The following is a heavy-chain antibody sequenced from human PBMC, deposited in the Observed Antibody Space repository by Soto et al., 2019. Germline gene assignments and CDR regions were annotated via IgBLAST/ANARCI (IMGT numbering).Heavy chain of an antibody. CDR1: GVYITSYY. CDR3: AGLYNWNGWSDY. Sequence: QVQLQESGPGLVKHSETLSLTCTVSGVYITSYYWSWIRQPAGPGLEWIGRIYSSGSSNYDPSLKSRVTMAIDTSKNQFSLKLSSVTAADTAVYYCAGLYNWNGWSDYWGQGTLVTVSS. D-gene: IGHD1-20*01. V-gene: IGHV4-4*07. CDR2: IYSSGSS. J-gene: IGHJ4*02.